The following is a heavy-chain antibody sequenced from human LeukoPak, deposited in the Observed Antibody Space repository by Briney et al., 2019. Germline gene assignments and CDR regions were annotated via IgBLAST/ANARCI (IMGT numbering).Heavy chain of an antibody. Sequence: ASVKVSCKASGGTFSSYAISWVRQAPGQGLEWMGIINPSGGTTTYAQNFQGRVTMTRDTSTTTVYMELSSLRYEDTAVYYCAGFDSSGFSAFDIWGQGTMVTVSS. CDR2: INPSGGTT. V-gene: IGHV1-46*01. CDR1: GGTFSSYA. D-gene: IGHD3-22*01. J-gene: IGHJ3*02. CDR3: AGFDSSGFSAFDI.